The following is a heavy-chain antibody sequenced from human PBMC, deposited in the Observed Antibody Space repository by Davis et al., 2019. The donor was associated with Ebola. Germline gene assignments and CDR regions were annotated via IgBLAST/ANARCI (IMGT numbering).Heavy chain of an antibody. V-gene: IGHV4-39*01. J-gene: IGHJ1*01. CDR2: IYYSGST. CDR1: GGSISSSSYY. CDR3: ARPAPCTNGVCSWGYFQD. Sequence: PSETLSLTCTVSGGSISSSSYYWGWIRQPPGKGLEWIGSIYYSGSTYYNPSLKSRVTISVDTSKNQFSLKLSSVTAADTAVYYCARPAPCTNGVCSWGYFQDWGQGTLVTVSS. D-gene: IGHD2-8*01.